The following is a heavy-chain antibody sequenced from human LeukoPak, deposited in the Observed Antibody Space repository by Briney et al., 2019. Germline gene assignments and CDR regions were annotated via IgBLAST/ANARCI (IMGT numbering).Heavy chain of an antibody. Sequence: GGSLRLSCVASGFTFSSYSMNWVRQAPGKGLEWVSSISSSSSYRYYADSVKGRFTISRDNAKNSLYLQMNSLRAEDTAVYYCARYEGGPGFDYWGPGTLVAVSS. J-gene: IGHJ4*02. D-gene: IGHD3-16*01. V-gene: IGHV3-21*01. CDR3: ARYEGGPGFDY. CDR2: ISSSSSYR. CDR1: GFTFSSYS.